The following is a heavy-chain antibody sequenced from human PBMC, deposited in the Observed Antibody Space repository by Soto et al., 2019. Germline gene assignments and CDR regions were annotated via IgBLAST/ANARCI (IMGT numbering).Heavy chain of an antibody. CDR1: GGSISSGGYY. Sequence: QVQLQESGPGLVKPSQTLSLTCTVSGGSISSGGYYWSWIRQHPGKVLEGIGYIYYSGRTYYNPSLKSRVTISVDTSKNQFSLKLSSVTAADTAVYYCARDGHCSGGSCYTLDDDAFDIWGQGTMVTVSS. V-gene: IGHV4-31*03. CDR2: IYYSGRT. D-gene: IGHD2-15*01. J-gene: IGHJ3*02. CDR3: ARDGHCSGGSCYTLDDDAFDI.